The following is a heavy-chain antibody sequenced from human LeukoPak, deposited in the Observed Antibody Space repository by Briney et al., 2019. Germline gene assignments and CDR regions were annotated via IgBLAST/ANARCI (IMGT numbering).Heavy chain of an antibody. CDR3: AKGMVPLQTTYFDY. Sequence: GGSLRLSCAASGFTFSNYGMSWVRQAPGKGLEWVSFMSGSGGVTLYADSVKGRFTISRDNSKDTVFLQMNSLRSEDTAVYYCAKGMVPLQTTYFDYWGQGTLVTVSS. D-gene: IGHD1-1*01. CDR2: MSGSGGVT. J-gene: IGHJ4*02. CDR1: GFTFSNYG. V-gene: IGHV3-23*01.